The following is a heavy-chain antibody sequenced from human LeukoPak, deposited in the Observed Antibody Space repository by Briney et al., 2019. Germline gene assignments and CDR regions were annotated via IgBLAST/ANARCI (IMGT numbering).Heavy chain of an antibody. Sequence: SETLSLTCTVSGGSISSGGYYWSWIRQHPGKGLEWIGYIYYSGSAYYNPSLKSRVTISVDTSKSQFSLKLSSVTAADTAVYYCARVARGYDSSGYYIEPLYFDYWGQGTLVTVSS. CDR1: GGSISSGGYY. D-gene: IGHD3-22*01. CDR3: ARVARGYDSSGYYIEPLYFDY. CDR2: IYYSGSA. J-gene: IGHJ4*02. V-gene: IGHV4-31*03.